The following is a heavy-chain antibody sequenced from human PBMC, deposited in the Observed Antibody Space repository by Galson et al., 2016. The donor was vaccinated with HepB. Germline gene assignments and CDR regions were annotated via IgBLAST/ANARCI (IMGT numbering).Heavy chain of an antibody. CDR3: ARDQQYSGTAFYYAMDV. CDR1: GFTFSQFA. Sequence: SLRLSCAASGFTFSQFAVHWVRQAPGRGLEWVAVISYTGTKKYYTDSVKIRFTVSRDDSKNTLYLQLNTLRPEDTAVYYCARDQQYSGTAFYYAMDVWGKGATVTVSA. CDR2: ISYTGTKK. D-gene: IGHD5-18*01. V-gene: IGHV3-30-3*01. J-gene: IGHJ6*04.